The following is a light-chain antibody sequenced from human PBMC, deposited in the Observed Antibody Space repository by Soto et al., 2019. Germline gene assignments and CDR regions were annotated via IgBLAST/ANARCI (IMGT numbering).Light chain of an antibody. CDR2: EVS. V-gene: IGLV2-14*01. J-gene: IGLJ1*01. Sequence: QSALTQPASVSGSPGQSITISCTGTSSDVGAYNYVSWYQQQSGKAPKLMIHEVSNRPSGVSNRFSGSKSGNTASLTISGLQAEHEADYYCSSYTTSRAYVFGIGTKVTVL. CDR1: SSDVGAYNY. CDR3: SSYTTSRAYV.